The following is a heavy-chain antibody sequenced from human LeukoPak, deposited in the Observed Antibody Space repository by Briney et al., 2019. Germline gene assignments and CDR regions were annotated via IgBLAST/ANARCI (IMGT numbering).Heavy chain of an antibody. CDR2: ISGSGGST. CDR3: AKARDILTGCYIPFFDY. Sequence: GGSLRLSCAASGFTFSSYAMSWVRQAPGKGLEWVSAISGSGGSTYYADSVKGRFTISRDNSKNTLYLQMNSLRAEDTAVYYCAKARDILTGCYIPFFDYWGQGTLVTVSS. V-gene: IGHV3-23*01. D-gene: IGHD3-9*01. CDR1: GFTFSSYA. J-gene: IGHJ4*02.